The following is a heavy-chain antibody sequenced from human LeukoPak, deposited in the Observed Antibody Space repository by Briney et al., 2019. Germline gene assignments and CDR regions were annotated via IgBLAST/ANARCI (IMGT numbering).Heavy chain of an antibody. Sequence: GGSLRLSCAASGFTFSSYTMNWVRQAPGKGLEWVSSISRSSSYIYYADSVKGRFTISRDNAKNSLYLQMNSLRAEDTAVYYCARDSAILRFLEWLSWGQGTLVTVSS. CDR3: ARDSAILRFLEWLS. V-gene: IGHV3-21*04. J-gene: IGHJ5*02. D-gene: IGHD3-3*01. CDR1: GFTFSSYT. CDR2: ISRSSSYI.